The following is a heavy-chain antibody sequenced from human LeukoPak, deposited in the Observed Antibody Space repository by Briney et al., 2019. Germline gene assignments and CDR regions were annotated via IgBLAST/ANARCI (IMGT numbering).Heavy chain of an antibody. CDR3: ARNSPMGHYFDY. V-gene: IGHV1-69*13. Sequence: SVKVSCKASGGTFSSYAISWVRQAPGQGLEWMGGIIPIFGTANYAQKFQGRVTITADESTSTAYMELSSLRSEDTAVYYCARNSPMGHYFDYWGQGTLVTASS. CDR1: GGTFSSYA. J-gene: IGHJ4*02. CDR2: IIPIFGTA.